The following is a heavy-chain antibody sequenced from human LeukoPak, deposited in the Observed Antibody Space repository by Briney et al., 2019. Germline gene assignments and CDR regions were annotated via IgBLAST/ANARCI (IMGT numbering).Heavy chain of an antibody. J-gene: IGHJ4*02. D-gene: IGHD3-9*01. CDR1: GFTFDDYA. V-gene: IGHV3-43*02. Sequence: PGGSLRLSCAASGFTFDDYAMHWVRQAPGKGLEWVSLISGDGGSTYYADSVKGRFTISRDNSKNSLYLQMNSLRTEDNALYYCAKVPYDILTMPEFDYWGQGTLVTVSS. CDR2: ISGDGGST. CDR3: AKVPYDILTMPEFDY.